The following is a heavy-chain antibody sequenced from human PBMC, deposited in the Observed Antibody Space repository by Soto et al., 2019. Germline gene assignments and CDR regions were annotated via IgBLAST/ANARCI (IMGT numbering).Heavy chain of an antibody. D-gene: IGHD3-10*01. CDR2: INYSGAT. Sequence: SETLSLTCTFSGFSISSYYLSLVRQIPGKGLEWIGEINYSGATDYNPTLKTRLTISIDTSKNQFSLKLRSVTAADTAVYFCARENRLGLWFGERLYYHSYGMDVWGQGTAVTVSS. CDR1: GFSISSYY. J-gene: IGHJ6*02. CDR3: ARENRLGLWFGERLYYHSYGMDV. V-gene: IGHV4-59*12.